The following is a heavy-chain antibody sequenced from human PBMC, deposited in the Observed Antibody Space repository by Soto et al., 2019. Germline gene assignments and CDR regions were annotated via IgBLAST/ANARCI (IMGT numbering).Heavy chain of an antibody. CDR1: GDTFSSYA. CDR3: AHGGGFGDYYYYYGMDV. CDR2: IIPIFGTA. V-gene: IGHV1-69*01. Sequence: SVKVSCKASGDTFSSYAISWVRQAPGQGLEWMGGIIPIFGTANYAQKFQGRVTITADESTSTAYMELSSLRSEDTAVYYCAHGGGFGDYYYYYGMDVWGQGTTVTVSS. D-gene: IGHD3-10*01. J-gene: IGHJ6*02.